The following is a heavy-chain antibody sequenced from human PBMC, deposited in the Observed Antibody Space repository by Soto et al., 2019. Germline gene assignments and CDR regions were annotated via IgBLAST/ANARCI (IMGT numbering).Heavy chain of an antibody. Sequence: VRSLRLSCSSSGFTFSSYWMSLVLQAPGKGLEWVANIKQDGSEKYYVDSVKGRFTISRDNAKNSLYLQMNSLRAEDTAVYYCARDNYGDAFDIWGQGTMVTVSS. V-gene: IGHV3-7*01. CDR1: GFTFSSYW. J-gene: IGHJ3*02. D-gene: IGHD4-17*01. CDR3: ARDNYGDAFDI. CDR2: IKQDGSEK.